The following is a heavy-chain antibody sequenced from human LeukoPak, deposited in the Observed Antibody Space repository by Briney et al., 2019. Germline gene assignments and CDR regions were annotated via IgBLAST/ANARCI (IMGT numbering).Heavy chain of an antibody. D-gene: IGHD1-26*01. Sequence: QPGGSLRLSCAASGFTFGIYAMSWVRQAPGKGLEWVSGISGSASTYYADSVKGRFTISRDNSKNTLYLQMSSLRAEDTAVYYCAISGGYWAWAHWGQGTLVTVSS. CDR3: AISGGYWAWAH. J-gene: IGHJ4*02. CDR2: ISGSAST. V-gene: IGHV3-23*01. CDR1: GFTFGIYA.